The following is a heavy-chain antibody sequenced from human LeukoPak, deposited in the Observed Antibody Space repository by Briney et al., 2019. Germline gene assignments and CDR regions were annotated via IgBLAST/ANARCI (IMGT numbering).Heavy chain of an antibody. V-gene: IGHV4-59*01. J-gene: IGHJ5*02. CDR1: VGSISNYY. CDR3: ARDSGVRTGYTPRGWFDP. Sequence: SETLSLTCTVSVGSISNYYWSWIRQPPGKGLEWIGYIYYSGSTNYSPSLRSRVTMSLDTSKNQFSLKLSSVTAADTAVYYCARDSGVRTGYTPRGWFDPWGQGTLVTVSS. CDR2: IYYSGST. D-gene: IGHD3/OR15-3a*01.